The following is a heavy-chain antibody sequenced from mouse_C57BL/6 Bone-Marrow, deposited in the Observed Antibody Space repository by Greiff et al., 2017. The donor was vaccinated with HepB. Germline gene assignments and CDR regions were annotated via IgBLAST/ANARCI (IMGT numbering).Heavy chain of an antibody. V-gene: IGHV1-9*01. J-gene: IGHJ4*01. D-gene: IGHD1-1*01. Sequence: QVQLQQSGAELMKPGASVKLSCKATGYTFTGYWIEWVKQRPGHGLEWIGEILPGSGSTNYNEKFKGKATFTADTSSNTAYMQLSSLTTEDSAIYYCAREDWYYYDSSSYYYAMDYWGQGTSVTVSS. CDR3: AREDWYYYDSSSYYYAMDY. CDR2: ILPGSGST. CDR1: GYTFTGYW.